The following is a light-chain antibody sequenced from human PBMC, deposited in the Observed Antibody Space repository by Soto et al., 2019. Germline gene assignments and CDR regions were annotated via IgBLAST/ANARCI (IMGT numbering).Light chain of an antibody. CDR2: GAF. J-gene: IGKJ1*01. CDR1: QSISGT. CDR3: QQYDNWPWT. Sequence: EIVMNQSPATLSVSTGGRATLSCRASQSISGTLAWYQQKPGQAPRLLIYGAFTRATGFPARFSGSGSGTDFTLTITSLQSEDFAVYYCQQYDNWPWTFGQGTKVDIK. V-gene: IGKV3-15*01.